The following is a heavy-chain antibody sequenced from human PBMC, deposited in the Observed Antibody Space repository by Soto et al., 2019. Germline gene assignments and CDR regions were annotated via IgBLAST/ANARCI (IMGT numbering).Heavy chain of an antibody. V-gene: IGHV1-69*13. CDR1: GGTFSSYA. J-gene: IGHJ4*02. D-gene: IGHD3-10*01. Sequence: EASVKLSCKASGGTFSSYAISWVRQAPGQGLEWMGGIIPIFGTANYAQKFQGRVTITADESTSTAYMELSSLRSEDTAVYYCGRGTYNNGAGSFDTMGDFAYGGQGTWVPVS. CDR2: IIPIFGTA. CDR3: GRGTYNNGAGSFDTMGDFAY.